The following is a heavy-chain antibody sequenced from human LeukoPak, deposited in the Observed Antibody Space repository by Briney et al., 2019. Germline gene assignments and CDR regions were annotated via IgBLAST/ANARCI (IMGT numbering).Heavy chain of an antibody. CDR2: ITVNGGNT. J-gene: IGHJ4*02. CDR3: ARARSSTNTLFDS. Sequence: PGGSLRLSCAASGFTFSSQAMTWVRQAPGKGLEWVSGITVNGGNTYYADSVKGRFTISRDISKNTLYLQMNCLRAEDTALYYCARARSSTNTLFDSWGQGTLVTVSS. V-gene: IGHV3-23*01. D-gene: IGHD1-1*01. CDR1: GFTFSSQA.